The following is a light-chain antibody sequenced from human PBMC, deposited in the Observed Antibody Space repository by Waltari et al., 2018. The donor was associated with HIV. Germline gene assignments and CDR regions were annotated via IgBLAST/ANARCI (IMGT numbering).Light chain of an antibody. CDR3: SSFAGTHKL. Sequence: QSALTQSPSASGCPGQSVNISCTGANGDISDYNYVSWYQQHSDRPPKLIIFEVTKLPSGVPDRFSGPKSGNTASLFVSGLQPEDEATYFCSSFAGTHKLFGGGTKLTVL. CDR1: NGDISDYNY. J-gene: IGLJ2*01. CDR2: EVT. V-gene: IGLV2-8*01.